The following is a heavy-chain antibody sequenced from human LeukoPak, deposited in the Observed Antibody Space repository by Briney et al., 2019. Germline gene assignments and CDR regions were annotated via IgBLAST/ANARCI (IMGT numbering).Heavy chain of an antibody. V-gene: IGHV4-39*07. J-gene: IGHJ3*02. Sequence: SETLSLTCSVSGDSITGYYWGWIRQPPGKGLEWIGNIYYTGNTYYNSSLKNRVTISLDTSKNQFSLKVISMTAADTAAYYCARILGHAFDIWGQGTMVTVSS. CDR3: ARILGHAFDI. CDR1: GDSITGYY. D-gene: IGHD3-16*01. CDR2: IYYTGNT.